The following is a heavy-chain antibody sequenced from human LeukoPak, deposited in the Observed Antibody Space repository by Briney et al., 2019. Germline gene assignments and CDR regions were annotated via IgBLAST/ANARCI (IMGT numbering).Heavy chain of an antibody. CDR3: ASDGLGSAFDY. J-gene: IGHJ4*02. V-gene: IGHV3-7*01. CDR1: GFTFSRYW. Sequence: PGGSLRLSCADSGFTFSRYWMTWVRQAPEKGLEWVAHIKQVGSEEYYADSGKGRFSISRDNAKNSLDLQMNSLGAEDTAVYYCASDGLGSAFDYWGQGTLVTVSS. D-gene: IGHD3/OR15-3a*01. CDR2: IKQVGSEE.